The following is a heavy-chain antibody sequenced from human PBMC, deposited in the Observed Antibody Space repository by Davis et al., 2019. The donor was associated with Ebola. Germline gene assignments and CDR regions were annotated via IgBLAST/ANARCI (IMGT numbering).Heavy chain of an antibody. J-gene: IGHJ4*02. CDR1: GVSISRHY. D-gene: IGHD3-10*01. CDR2: IYYTGSA. V-gene: IGHV4-59*11. CDR3: SERGSSV. Sequence: PSETLSLTCTVSGVSISRHYWSWIRQPPGKRLEWIGSIYYTGSAYYNSSLNSRVTISVDTSRNQFSLKLTSVTAADTAMYYRSERGSSVWGQGTLVTVSS.